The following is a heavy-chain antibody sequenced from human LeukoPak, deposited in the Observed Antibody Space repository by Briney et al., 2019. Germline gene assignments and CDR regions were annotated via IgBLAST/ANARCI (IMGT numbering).Heavy chain of an antibody. D-gene: IGHD5-18*01. J-gene: IGHJ4*02. CDR2: ISYDGSNK. CDR1: GFTFSSYG. Sequence: GGSLRLSCAASGFTFSSYGMHWVRQAPGKGLEWVAVISYDGSNKYYADSVKGRFTISRDNPKDTLYLQMNSLRAEDTAVYYCASSRGYSYGPFDYWGQGTLVTVSS. CDR3: ASSRGYSYGPFDY. V-gene: IGHV3-30*03.